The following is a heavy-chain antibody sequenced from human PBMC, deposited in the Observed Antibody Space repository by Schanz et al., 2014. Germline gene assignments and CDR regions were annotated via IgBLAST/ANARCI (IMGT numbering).Heavy chain of an antibody. Sequence: QLQLQESGPGLVKPSETLSLTCTVSGGSNSSSNYYWGWIRQPPGKGLEWIGSIYYSGNTYYNPSLKSRVSISVDTSKNQFSLKLSSVTAADTAVYYCARDGNQPLDAWGQGTLVTVSS. CDR3: ARDGNQPLDA. D-gene: IGHD2-2*01. J-gene: IGHJ5*02. CDR2: IYYSGNT. V-gene: IGHV4-39*07. CDR1: GGSNSSSNYY.